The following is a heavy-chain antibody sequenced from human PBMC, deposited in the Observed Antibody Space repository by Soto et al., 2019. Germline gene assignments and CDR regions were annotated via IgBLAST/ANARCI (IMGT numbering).Heavy chain of an antibody. Sequence: QVQLVQSGAEVKKPGASVKVSCKASGYTFSTYGISWVRQAPGQGLEWMGWINGYNGNTNYAPKLQGRITMTTDTSPTTAYMELRSLRSYYTAVYYCARMGDVPYYYYGMDVWGQGTTVTVSS. J-gene: IGHJ6*02. V-gene: IGHV1-18*01. CDR2: INGYNGNT. D-gene: IGHD3-16*01. CDR1: GYTFSTYG. CDR3: ARMGDVPYYYYGMDV.